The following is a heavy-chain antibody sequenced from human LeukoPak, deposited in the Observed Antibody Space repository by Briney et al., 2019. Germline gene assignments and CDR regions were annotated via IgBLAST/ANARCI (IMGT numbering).Heavy chain of an antibody. V-gene: IGHV1-46*01. D-gene: IGHD3-3*01. J-gene: IGHJ4*02. CDR1: GYTFTSYY. CDR2: INPSGGST. CDR3: ARGPNDFWSGYANFDY. Sequence: ASVKVSCKASGYTFTSYYMHWVRQAPGQGLEWMGIINPSGGSTSYAQKFQGRVTMTRDTSTSTVYMELSSLRSEDTAVYYCARGPNDFWSGYANFDYWGQGTLVTVSS.